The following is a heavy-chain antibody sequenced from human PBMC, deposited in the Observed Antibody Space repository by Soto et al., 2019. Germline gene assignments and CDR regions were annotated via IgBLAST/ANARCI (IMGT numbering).Heavy chain of an antibody. Sequence: GGSLRLSCVASGFTFRNHAMTWVRQAPGKGLEWVSGISGSGTMKYYADSVRGRFFISRENAKNTLHLQMDNLRVDDTAVYYCAKEAEENEQVPIPGDNWGQGTLVTVSS. V-gene: IGHV3-23*01. CDR1: GFTFRNHA. CDR3: AKEAEENEQVPIPGDN. J-gene: IGHJ4*02. CDR2: ISGSGTMK. D-gene: IGHD2-2*02.